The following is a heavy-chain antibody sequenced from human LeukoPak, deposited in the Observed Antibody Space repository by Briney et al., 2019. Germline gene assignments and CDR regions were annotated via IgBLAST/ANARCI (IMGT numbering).Heavy chain of an antibody. CDR1: GYTFTSYA. CDR2: INTNTGNP. J-gene: IGHJ6*03. CDR3: ARSYSSSWYDEYYYYYMDV. D-gene: IGHD6-13*01. Sequence: GASVKVSCKASGYTFTSYAMNWVRQAPGQGLEWMGWINTNTGNPTYAQGFTGRFVFSLDTSVSTAYLQISSLKAEDTAVYYCARSYSSSWYDEYYYYYMDVWGKGTTVTVSS. V-gene: IGHV7-4-1*02.